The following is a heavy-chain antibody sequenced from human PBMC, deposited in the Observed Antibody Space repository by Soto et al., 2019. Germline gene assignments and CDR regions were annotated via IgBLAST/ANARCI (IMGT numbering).Heavy chain of an antibody. CDR2: INPSGGTT. Sequence: ASVKVSFTASGGTFSSYAISWVRQAPGQGLEWMGIINPSGGTTSYAQKFQGRVTMTRDTSTSTVYMELSSLRSEDTAVYYCARDLGRYIYDYWGQGTLVTVSS. CDR1: GGTFSSYA. V-gene: IGHV1-46*01. J-gene: IGHJ4*02. D-gene: IGHD1-26*01. CDR3: ARDLGRYIYDY.